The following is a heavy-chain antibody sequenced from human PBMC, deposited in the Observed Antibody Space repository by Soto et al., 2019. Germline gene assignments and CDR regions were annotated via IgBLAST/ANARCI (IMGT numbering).Heavy chain of an antibody. CDR3: ATDKITGLFDY. Sequence: QVQLQQWGAGLLKPSKTLSLTCAVYGGSFSGYYWTWIRQPPGTGLEWIGEINHSASTNYNPSLKSRVTISVDTSKNQFSLKLTSVTAADTAVYYCATDKITGLFDYWGQGTLVTVSS. J-gene: IGHJ4*02. CDR2: INHSAST. CDR1: GGSFSGYY. V-gene: IGHV4-34*01. D-gene: IGHD2-8*02.